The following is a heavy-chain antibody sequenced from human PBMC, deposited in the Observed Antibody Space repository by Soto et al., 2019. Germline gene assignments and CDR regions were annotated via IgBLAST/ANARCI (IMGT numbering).Heavy chain of an antibody. CDR3: AIYLSLYCSGGRCYSGPFAY. CDR2: FDPEDGET. V-gene: IGHV1-24*01. CDR1: GYTLTKLS. D-gene: IGHD2-15*01. J-gene: IGHJ4*02. Sequence: ASVKVSCKVSGYTLTKLSIHWVRQAPGKGLEWMGGFDPEDGETIYAQKFQGRVTMTEDTSTDTAYMELSSLISEDTAVYYCAIYLSLYCSGGRCYSGPFAYWGRGTLVTVSS.